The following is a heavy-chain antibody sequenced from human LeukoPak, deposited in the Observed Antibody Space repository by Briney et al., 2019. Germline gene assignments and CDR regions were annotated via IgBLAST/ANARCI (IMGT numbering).Heavy chain of an antibody. Sequence: EASVKVSCKASGYSFTSYGINWVRQAPGQGLEWMGWINTYTGDTNYAHNVRGRVTMTTDTSTSTAYMELRSLRSDDTAVYYCARGPGGRSGYYPLEDYFYYYYMDVWGKGTTVTVSS. D-gene: IGHD3-22*01. J-gene: IGHJ6*03. CDR3: ARGPGGRSGYYPLEDYFYYYYMDV. V-gene: IGHV1-18*01. CDR1: GYSFTSYG. CDR2: INTYTGDT.